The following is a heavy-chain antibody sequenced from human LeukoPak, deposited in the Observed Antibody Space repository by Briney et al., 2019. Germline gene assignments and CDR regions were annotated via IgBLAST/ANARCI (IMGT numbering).Heavy chain of an antibody. D-gene: IGHD3-22*01. J-gene: IGHJ6*03. CDR2: INPNSGGT. Sequence: ASVKVSCKASGYTFTGYYMHWVRQAPGQGLEWMGWINPNSGGTNYAQKFQGRVTMTRDTSISTAYMELSSLRSDDTAVYYCARDHTYDSYYEPYYMDVWGKGTTVTISS. CDR1: GYTFTGYY. CDR3: ARDHTYDSYYEPYYMDV. V-gene: IGHV1-2*02.